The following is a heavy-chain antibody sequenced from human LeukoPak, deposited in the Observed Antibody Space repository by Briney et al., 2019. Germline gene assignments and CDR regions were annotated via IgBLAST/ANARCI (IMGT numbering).Heavy chain of an antibody. J-gene: IGHJ4*02. CDR1: GFTFSSYA. CDR3: AKVLSRSDTPGSY. CDR2: ISGSGGST. V-gene: IGHV3-23*01. D-gene: IGHD3-10*01. Sequence: GGSLRHSCSASGFTFSSYAMSWVRQAPGKGLEWVSAISGSGGSTYYADSVKGRFTISRDNSKNTLYLQMNSLRAEDTAVYYCAKVLSRSDTPGSYWGQGTLVTVSS.